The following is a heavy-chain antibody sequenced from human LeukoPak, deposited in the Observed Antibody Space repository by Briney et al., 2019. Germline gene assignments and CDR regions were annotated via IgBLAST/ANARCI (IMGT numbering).Heavy chain of an antibody. Sequence: SETLSLTCTVSGGSISSSSYYWGWIRQPPGKGLEWIGSIYYSGSTYYNPSLKSRVTISVDTSKNQFSLKLSSVTAADTAVYYCARGDTMIVVVPFDYWGQGTLVTVSS. CDR3: ARGDTMIVVVPFDY. J-gene: IGHJ4*02. CDR2: IYYSGST. D-gene: IGHD3-22*01. V-gene: IGHV4-39*07. CDR1: GGSISSSSYY.